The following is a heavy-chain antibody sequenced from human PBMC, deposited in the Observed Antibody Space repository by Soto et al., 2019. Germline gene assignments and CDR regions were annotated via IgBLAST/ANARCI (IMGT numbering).Heavy chain of an antibody. CDR2: INPSGGST. V-gene: IGHV1-46*01. D-gene: IGHD2-21*02. CDR3: ARDLAYCGGDCYSEDY. J-gene: IGHJ4*02. Sequence: APLKGSCKASWYTFTTHYMYWVRQGPGQGLEWMGIINPSGGSTSYAQKFQGRVTMTRDTSTSTVYMELSSLRSEDTAVYYCARDLAYCGGDCYSEDYWGQGTLVTVSS. CDR1: WYTFTTHY.